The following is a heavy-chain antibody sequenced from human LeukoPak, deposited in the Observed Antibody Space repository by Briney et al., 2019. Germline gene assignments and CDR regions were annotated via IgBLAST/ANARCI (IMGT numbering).Heavy chain of an antibody. V-gene: IGHV4-30-2*01. CDR1: GGSISSGGYY. J-gene: IGHJ4*02. CDR2: IYHSGST. CDR3: AARGLVVPAASLRKIDY. Sequence: PSETLSLTCTVSGGSISSGGYYWSWIRQPPGKGLEWIGYIYHSGSTYYNPSLKSRVTISVDRSKNQFSLKLSSVTAADTAVYYCAARGLVVPAASLRKIDYWGQGTLVTVSS. D-gene: IGHD2-2*01.